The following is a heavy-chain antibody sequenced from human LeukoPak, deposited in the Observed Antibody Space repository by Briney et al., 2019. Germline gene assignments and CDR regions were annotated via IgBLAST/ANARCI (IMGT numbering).Heavy chain of an antibody. Sequence: ASVKVSYKASGYTFTNYGINCVRQAPGQGLEWMGWISTYNGDTNYAQKFKGRVTMTTDTSTSTAYMELRSLRSDDTVLYFCARGGTCYFDSTAYYWGQGTLVSVSS. CDR2: ISTYNGDT. D-gene: IGHD3-22*01. CDR1: GYTFTNYG. CDR3: ARGGTCYFDSTAYY. V-gene: IGHV1-18*01. J-gene: IGHJ4*02.